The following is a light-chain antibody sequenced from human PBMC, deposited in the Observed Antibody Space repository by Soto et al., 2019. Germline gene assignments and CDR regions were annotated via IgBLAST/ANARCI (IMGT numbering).Light chain of an antibody. V-gene: IGLV2-14*01. Sequence: QSVLTQPASVSGSPGQSITISCTGTSSDVGGHNYVSWYQQHPGKAPKLMIYDVSNRPSGVSNRFSGSKSGNTASLTISGLQAEDEADYYCSSYTSRSTLEVFGTGTKVTVL. CDR1: SSDVGGHNY. CDR3: SSYTSRSTLEV. J-gene: IGLJ1*01. CDR2: DVS.